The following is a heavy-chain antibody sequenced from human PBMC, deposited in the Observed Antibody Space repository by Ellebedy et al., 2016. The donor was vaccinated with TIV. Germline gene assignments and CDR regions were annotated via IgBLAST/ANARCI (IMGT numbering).Heavy chain of an antibody. CDR3: AAWLRFGDLVPFDP. D-gene: IGHD3-10*01. CDR2: IDSGGKT. J-gene: IGHJ5*02. CDR1: RFTVSSNF. V-gene: IGHV3-66*01. Sequence: GESLKISCEGFRFTVSSNFMTWVRQAPGKGLEWVSGIDSGGKTFYADSVKGRFTISRDNSKNTVFLQRNSLRPEDTAVYYCAAWLRFGDLVPFDPWGQGTLVTVSS.